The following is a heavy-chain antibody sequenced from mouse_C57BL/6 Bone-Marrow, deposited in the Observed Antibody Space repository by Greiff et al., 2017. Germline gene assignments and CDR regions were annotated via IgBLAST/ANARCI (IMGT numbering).Heavy chain of an antibody. CDR2: IYPSDSET. J-gene: IGHJ2*01. Sequence: QVQLQQPGAALVRPGSSVTLSCKASGYTFTSYWMDWVKQRPGQGLEWIGNIYPSDSETHYNQKFKDKATLTVDKSSSTAYMQLSSLTSEDSAVYDCARKDYGSSYAGYWGQGTTLTVSS. D-gene: IGHD1-1*01. V-gene: IGHV1-61*01. CDR1: GYTFTSYW. CDR3: ARKDYGSSYAGY.